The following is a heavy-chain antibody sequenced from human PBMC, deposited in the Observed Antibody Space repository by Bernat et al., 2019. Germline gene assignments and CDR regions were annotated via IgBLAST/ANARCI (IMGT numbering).Heavy chain of an antibody. CDR1: GFTFSSYG. CDR3: AKDRGRGLTYGVGGDDY. V-gene: IGHV3-30*02. J-gene: IGHJ4*02. CDR2: IRYDGSNK. Sequence: QVQLVESGGGVVQPGGSLRLSCATSGFTFSSYGMHWVRQAPGKGLEWVAFIRYDGSNKNHADSVKGRFTISRDNSKNTLFLQMNSLRVEDTAVYFCAKDRGRGLTYGVGGDDYWGQGTLVTVSS. D-gene: IGHD5-18*01.